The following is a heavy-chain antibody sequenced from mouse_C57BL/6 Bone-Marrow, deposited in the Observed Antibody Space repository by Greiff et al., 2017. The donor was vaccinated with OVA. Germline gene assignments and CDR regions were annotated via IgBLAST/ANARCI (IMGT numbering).Heavy chain of an antibody. V-gene: IGHV1-15*01. CDR2: IDPETGGT. Sequence: LVESGAELVRPGASVTLSCKASGYTFTDYEMHWVKQTPVHGLEWIGAIDPETGGTAYNQTFKGKAILTADKSSSTAYMQLRSLTTEDSAVYYWTRGYSDYYAMDYWGQGTSVTVSS. J-gene: IGHJ4*01. CDR3: TRGYSDYYAMDY. D-gene: IGHD2-13*01. CDR1: GYTFTDYE.